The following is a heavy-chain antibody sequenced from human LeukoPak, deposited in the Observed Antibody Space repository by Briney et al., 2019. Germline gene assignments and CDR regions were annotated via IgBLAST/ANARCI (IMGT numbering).Heavy chain of an antibody. J-gene: IGHJ5*02. CDR3: ARQKDYGSGSYSA. CDR2: IYPGDSDA. D-gene: IGHD3-10*01. Sequence: GESLKISCKGSGYTFTTYWIGWVRQMPGKGLEWMGIIYPGDSDARYSPSFQGQVTISADKSISTAYLQWISLKASDTAMYYCARQKDYGSGSYSAWGQGTLVTVSS. V-gene: IGHV5-51*01. CDR1: GYTFTTYW.